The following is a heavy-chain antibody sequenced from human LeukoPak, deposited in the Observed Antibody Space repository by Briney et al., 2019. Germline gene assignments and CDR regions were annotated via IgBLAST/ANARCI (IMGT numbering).Heavy chain of an antibody. J-gene: IGHJ3*02. CDR2: INTNTGNP. CDR1: GYSFISHA. Sequence: ASVKVSCKASGYSFISHAMNWVRQAPGQGLEWMGWINTNTGNPTYAQGFTGRFVFSLDTSVSTAYLQISSLKAEDAAVYYCVSMGSDGFDIWGQGTMISVSS. CDR3: VSMGSDGFDI. D-gene: IGHD3-16*01. V-gene: IGHV7-4-1*02.